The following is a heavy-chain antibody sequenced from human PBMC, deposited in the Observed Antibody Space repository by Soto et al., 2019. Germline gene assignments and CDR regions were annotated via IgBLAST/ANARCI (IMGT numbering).Heavy chain of an antibody. D-gene: IGHD3-3*01. V-gene: IGHV4-61*01. Sequence: PSETLSLTCIVSGGSVSSGIYYGNWIRQPPGKALEWIGYVYYSGSTNYNLSLKSRVTISVDRSKNQFSLMLSSVTAADTAVYYCARLTYYDFWSDHDYWGQGTPVTVSS. CDR3: ARLTYYDFWSDHDY. CDR2: VYYSGST. CDR1: GGSVSSGIYY. J-gene: IGHJ4*02.